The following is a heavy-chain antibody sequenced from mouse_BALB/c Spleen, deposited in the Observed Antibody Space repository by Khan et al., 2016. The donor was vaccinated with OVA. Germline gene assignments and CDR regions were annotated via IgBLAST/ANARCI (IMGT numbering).Heavy chain of an antibody. CDR1: GYSITSDFA. V-gene: IGHV3-2*02. Sequence: EVQLQESGPGLVKPSQSLSLTCTVTGYSITSDFAWNWVRQFPGNKLEWMGYISFSGSTSYDPSLKSRLSITRDTSINPFFLQLHSVTTEYTATYISVRSLSYAYAYALDYWGQATSVTFSS. D-gene: IGHD2-2*01. CDR3: VRSLSYAYAYALDY. J-gene: IGHJ4*01. CDR2: ISFSGST.